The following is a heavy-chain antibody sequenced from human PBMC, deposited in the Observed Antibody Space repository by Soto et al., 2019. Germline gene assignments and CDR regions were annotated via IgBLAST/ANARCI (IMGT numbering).Heavy chain of an antibody. J-gene: IGHJ4*02. V-gene: IGHV4-59*01. CDR3: ARGTSSWSWKFDY. Sequence: SETLSLTCTVSGGSISSYYWSWIRQPPGKGLEWIGYIYYRANPNYNPSLKSRVTMSLDTSKNQLSLRLTSVTAADTAVYYCARGTSSWSWKFDYWGQGILVTVSS. CDR1: GGSISSYY. CDR2: IYYRANP. D-gene: IGHD6-13*01.